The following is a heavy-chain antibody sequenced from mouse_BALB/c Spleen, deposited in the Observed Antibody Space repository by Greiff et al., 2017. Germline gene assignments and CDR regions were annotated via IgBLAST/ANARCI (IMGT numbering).Heavy chain of an antibody. Sequence: VQLKESGPELVKPGASVKISCKASGYTFTDYNMHWVKQSHGKSLEWIGYIYPYNGGTGYNQKFKSKATLTVDNSSSTAYMELRSLTSEDSAVYYCARSIYYDFFDYWGQGTTLTVSS. CDR2: IYPYNGGT. V-gene: IGHV1S29*02. CDR3: ARSIYYDFFDY. D-gene: IGHD2-4*01. J-gene: IGHJ2*01. CDR1: GYTFTDYN.